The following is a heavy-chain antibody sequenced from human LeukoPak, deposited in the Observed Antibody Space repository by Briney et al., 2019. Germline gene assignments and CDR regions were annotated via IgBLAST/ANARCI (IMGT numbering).Heavy chain of an antibody. D-gene: IGHD3-22*01. Sequence: SETLSLTCAVYGGSSSGYYWTWIRQPPGKGLEWIGEINHSGSTNYNPSLKSRVTISVDTSKNQFSLKLSSVTAADTAVYYCARGPRAIYYYDSSGYLDSWGQGTLVTVSS. V-gene: IGHV4-34*01. CDR2: INHSGST. J-gene: IGHJ4*02. CDR3: ARGPRAIYYYDSSGYLDS. CDR1: GGSSSGYY.